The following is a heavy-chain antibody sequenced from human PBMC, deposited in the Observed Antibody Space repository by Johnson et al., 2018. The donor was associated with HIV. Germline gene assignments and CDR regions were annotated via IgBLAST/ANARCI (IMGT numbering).Heavy chain of an antibody. D-gene: IGHD1-26*01. J-gene: IGHJ3*02. CDR3: ARDQGLIVTDAFDI. CDR2: IYSGGST. V-gene: IGHV3-66*01. CDR1: GFSFSSYD. Sequence: VQLVESGGGLVQPGGSLRLSCVASGFSFSSYDMHWVRQATGKGMEWVSVIYSGGSTYYADSVKGRLTISRDNSKNTVYLQMNSLRAEDTAVYYCARDQGLIVTDAFDIWGQGTMVTVSS.